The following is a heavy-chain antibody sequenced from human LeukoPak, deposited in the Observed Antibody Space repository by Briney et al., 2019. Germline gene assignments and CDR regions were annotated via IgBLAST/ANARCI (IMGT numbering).Heavy chain of an antibody. CDR1: GGSISSYC. V-gene: IGHV4-59*01. CDR3: ARVRAAAGTSSYWYFDL. Sequence: SEALSLTCTVSGGSISSYCWSWIRQPPGKGLEWIGYIYYSGSTNYNPSLKSRVTISVDTSKNQFSLKLSSVTAADTAVYYCARVRAAAGTSSYWYFDLWGRGTLVTVS. CDR2: IYYSGST. D-gene: IGHD6-13*01. J-gene: IGHJ2*01.